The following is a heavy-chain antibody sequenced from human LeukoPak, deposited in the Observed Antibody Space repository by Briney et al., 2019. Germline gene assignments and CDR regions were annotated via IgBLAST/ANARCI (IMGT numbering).Heavy chain of an antibody. CDR1: GFTFGTYW. J-gene: IGHJ4*02. V-gene: IGHV3-21*01. Sequence: PGGSLRLSCAASGFTFGTYWMNWVRQAPGKGLEWVSSISSSSSYIYYGDSVKGRFTISRDNAKDSLYLQVNSLRAEDTAVYYCARDYEIYWGQGTLVTVSS. D-gene: IGHD5-12*01. CDR2: ISSSSSYI. CDR3: ARDYEIY.